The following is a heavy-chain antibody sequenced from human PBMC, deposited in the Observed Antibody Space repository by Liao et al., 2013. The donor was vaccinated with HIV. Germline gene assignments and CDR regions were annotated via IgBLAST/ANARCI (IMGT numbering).Heavy chain of an antibody. CDR2: IYTSGST. V-gene: IGHV4-61*02. D-gene: IGHD6-25*01. J-gene: IGHJ3*02. Sequence: QVQLQESGPGLVKPSQTLSLTCTVSGGSISSGSYYWSWIRQPAGKGLEWIGRIYTSGSTNYNPSLKSRVTISEDMSKNQFSLKLTSVTAADTAVYYCARPGAERTHSSGNAFDIWGQGTMVTVSS. CDR3: ARPGAERTHSSGNAFDI. CDR1: GGSISSGSYY.